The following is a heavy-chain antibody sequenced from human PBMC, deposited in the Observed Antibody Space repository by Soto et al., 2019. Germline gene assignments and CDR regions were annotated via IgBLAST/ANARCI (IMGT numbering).Heavy chain of an antibody. D-gene: IGHD6-13*01. CDR1: GYTFTSYY. V-gene: IGHV1-46*01. CDR3: ARRQISPPTRGAAAARGGMDV. J-gene: IGHJ6*02. CDR2: INPSGGST. Sequence: GASVKVSCKASGYTFTSYYMHWVRQAPGQGLEWMGIINPSGGSTSYAQKFQGRVTMTRDTSTSTVYMELSSLRSEDTAVYYCARRQISPPTRGAAAARGGMDVWGQGTTVTVSS.